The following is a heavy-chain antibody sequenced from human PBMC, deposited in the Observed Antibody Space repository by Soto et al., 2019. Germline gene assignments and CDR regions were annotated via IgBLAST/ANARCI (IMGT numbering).Heavy chain of an antibody. Sequence: GGSLRLSCAASGFTLSSYAMSWVRQAPGKGLEWVSDISGSGGNTNYADSVEGRFTISRDNSRNTLYLQMNSLRAEDTALYYCAKDVVIAAAGGSEDMDVWGIGTTVTVSS. CDR2: ISGSGGNT. V-gene: IGHV3-23*01. CDR1: GFTLSSYA. D-gene: IGHD6-13*01. CDR3: AKDVVIAAAGGSEDMDV. J-gene: IGHJ6*03.